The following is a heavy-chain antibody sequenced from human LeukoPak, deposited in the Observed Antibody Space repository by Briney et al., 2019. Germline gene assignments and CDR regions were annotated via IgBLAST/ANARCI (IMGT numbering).Heavy chain of an antibody. CDR3: ARSDYNDYRGLGF. CDR2: IIPSSGST. V-gene: IGHV1-46*01. D-gene: IGHD4-11*01. J-gene: IGHJ4*02. CDR1: VYAFTSYH. Sequence: GASVKVSCKASVYAFTSYHIHWMRQAPGQGLGWMGIIIPSSGSTTYAQKFQGRVTMTRDTSTSTVYMELSSLTSDDTAVYFCARSDYNDYRGLGFWGQGTLVTVSS.